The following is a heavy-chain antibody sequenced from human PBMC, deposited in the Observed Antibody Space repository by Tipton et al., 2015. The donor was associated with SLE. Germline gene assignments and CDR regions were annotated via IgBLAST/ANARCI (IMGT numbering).Heavy chain of an antibody. D-gene: IGHD6-19*01. J-gene: IGHJ4*02. CDR3: ATIPPGIAVAAKGY. Sequence: TLSLTCAVYGGSFSGYYWSWIRQPPGKGLEWIGSIYHSGSTYYNPSLKSRVTISVDTSKNQFSLKLSSVTAADTAVYYCATIPPGIAVAAKGYWGQGTLVTVSS. CDR2: IYHSGST. CDR1: GGSFSGYY. V-gene: IGHV4-34*01.